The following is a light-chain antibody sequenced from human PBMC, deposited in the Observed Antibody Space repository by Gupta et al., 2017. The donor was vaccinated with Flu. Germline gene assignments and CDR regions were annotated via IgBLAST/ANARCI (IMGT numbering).Light chain of an antibody. CDR3: QLYGSSPAFT. CDR1: QTVADSF. Sequence: VTLSCRASQTVADSFLAWYQQQPGQAPRLLIYGASTRAPGIPDRFSGGGSGTTFTLTITRLDPEDFAVYYCQLYGSSPAFTFGQGTKLDIK. J-gene: IGKJ2*01. V-gene: IGKV3-20*01. CDR2: GAS.